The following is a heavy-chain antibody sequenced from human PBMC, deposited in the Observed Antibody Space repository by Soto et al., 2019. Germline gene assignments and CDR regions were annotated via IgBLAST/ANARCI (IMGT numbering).Heavy chain of an antibody. Sequence: GGSLRLSCKASGFSFSDYAMTWVRQAPGKGLEWVSVISGSGDNTFYAASVKGRFAISRDNSKNVLYLRMNSLSADDAAMYFCAKGRAITVYGVDILFDYWGLGTLVTVSS. CDR3: AKGRAITVYGVDILFDY. D-gene: IGHD3-3*01. CDR2: ISGSGDNT. V-gene: IGHV3-23*01. J-gene: IGHJ4*03. CDR1: GFSFSDYA.